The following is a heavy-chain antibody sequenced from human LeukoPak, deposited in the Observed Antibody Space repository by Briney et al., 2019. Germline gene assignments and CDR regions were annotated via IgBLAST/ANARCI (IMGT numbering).Heavy chain of an antibody. J-gene: IGHJ4*02. CDR1: GYTFTSYD. V-gene: IGHV1-8*03. CDR3: ARRQYYYDSSGYYRYYFDY. Sequence: ASVKVSCKASGYTFTSYDISWVRQATGQGLEWMGWMNPNSGNTGYAQKFQGRVTITRNTSISTAYMELSSLRSEDTAVYYCARRQYYYDSSGYYRYYFDYWGQGTLVTVSS. D-gene: IGHD3-22*01. CDR2: MNPNSGNT.